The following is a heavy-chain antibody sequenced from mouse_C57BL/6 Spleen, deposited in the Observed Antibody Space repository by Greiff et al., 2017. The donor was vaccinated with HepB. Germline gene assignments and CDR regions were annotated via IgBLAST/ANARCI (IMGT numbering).Heavy chain of an antibody. CDR3: ARTVNYYGSTPFDY. J-gene: IGHJ2*01. Sequence: QVQLQQPGAELVKPGASVKLSCKASGYTFTSYWMQWVKQRPGQGLEWIGEIDPSDSYTNYNQKFKGKATLTVDTSSSTAYMQLSSLTSEDSAVYYCARTVNYYGSTPFDYWGQGTTLTVSS. V-gene: IGHV1-50*01. CDR1: GYTFTSYW. D-gene: IGHD1-1*01. CDR2: IDPSDSYT.